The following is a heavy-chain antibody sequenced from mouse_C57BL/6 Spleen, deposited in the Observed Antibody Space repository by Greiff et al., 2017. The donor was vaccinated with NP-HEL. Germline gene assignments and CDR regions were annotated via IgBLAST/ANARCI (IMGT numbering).Heavy chain of an antibody. V-gene: IGHV1-76*01. D-gene: IGHD1-1*01. CDR3: ARRGGSAYWYFDV. CDR1: GYTFTDYY. Sequence: VQLQQSGAELVRPGASVKLSCKASGYTFTDYYINWVKQRPGQGLEWIARIYPGSGNTYYNEKFKGKATLTAEKSSSTAYMQLSSLTSEDSAVYFCARRGGSAYWYFDVWGTGTTVTVSS. CDR2: IYPGSGNT. J-gene: IGHJ1*03.